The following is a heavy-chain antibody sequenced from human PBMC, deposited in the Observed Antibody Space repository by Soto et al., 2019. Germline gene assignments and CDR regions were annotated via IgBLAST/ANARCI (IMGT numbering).Heavy chain of an antibody. CDR2: THPGDSDT. V-gene: IGHV5-51*01. CDR3: ARRGDIRGYMDY. Sequence: ARESLKISCKGSGYNFTNYWIAWVRQTPGKGLECMGITHPGDSDTRYSPSFQGQVTISADKSISTAYLQWSSLKASDTAMYYCARRGDIRGYMDYWCQGILVTVSS. D-gene: IGHD2-15*01. J-gene: IGHJ4*02. CDR1: GYNFTNYW.